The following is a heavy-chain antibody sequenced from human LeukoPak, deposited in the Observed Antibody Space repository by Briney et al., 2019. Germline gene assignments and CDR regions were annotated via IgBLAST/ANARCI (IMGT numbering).Heavy chain of an antibody. Sequence: GGSLRLSCAASGFTFSSYAMHWVRQAPGKGLEWVAVISYDGSNKYYADSVKGRFTISRDNSKNTLYLQMNSLRAEDTAVYYCARDLGLWFGELAYWGQGTLVTVSS. V-gene: IGHV3-30-3*01. J-gene: IGHJ4*02. CDR2: ISYDGSNK. CDR1: GFTFSSYA. CDR3: ARDLGLWFGELAY. D-gene: IGHD3-10*01.